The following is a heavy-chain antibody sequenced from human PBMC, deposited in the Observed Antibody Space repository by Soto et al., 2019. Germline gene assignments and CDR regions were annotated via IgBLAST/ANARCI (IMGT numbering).Heavy chain of an antibody. D-gene: IGHD6-13*01. Sequence: PGGSLRLSCAASGFTFSSYSMNWVRQAPGKGLEWVSHMNNSSSYTYYAESVKGRFTISRDNAKNTLYLQMNSLRAEDTAVYYCVRGGYMHACDIWGQGTMVTVSS. CDR1: GFTFSSYS. J-gene: IGHJ3*02. CDR2: MNNSSSYT. CDR3: VRGGYMHACDI. V-gene: IGHV3-21*01.